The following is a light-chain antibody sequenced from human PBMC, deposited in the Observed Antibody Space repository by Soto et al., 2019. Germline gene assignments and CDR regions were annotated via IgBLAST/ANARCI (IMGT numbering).Light chain of an antibody. J-gene: IGKJ5*01. V-gene: IGKV3-20*01. Sequence: EIVLTQSPGTLSLSTGERATLSCRASQSVTSNYLAWYQQKPGQAPRLLIYVASSRAAGIPDRFSGSGSGTDFSLTISRLELEDFAVYYCQIYGSSPPITFGQGTRLEIK. CDR3: QIYGSSPPIT. CDR1: QSVTSNY. CDR2: VAS.